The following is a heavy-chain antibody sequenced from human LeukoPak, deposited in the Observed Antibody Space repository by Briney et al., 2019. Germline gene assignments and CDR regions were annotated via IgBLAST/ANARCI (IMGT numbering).Heavy chain of an antibody. CDR1: EYSFTNYW. Sequence: GESLKISCKGSEYSFTNYWIAWVRQMPGKGLERMGIIYPGDSDTRYSPSLQGQVTISADKSISTAYLQWNSLKASDTAMYYCARRHKRGAYSYGVDYWGQGTLVTVSS. CDR3: ARRHKRGAYSYGVDY. CDR2: IYPGDSDT. V-gene: IGHV5-51*01. J-gene: IGHJ4*02. D-gene: IGHD5-18*01.